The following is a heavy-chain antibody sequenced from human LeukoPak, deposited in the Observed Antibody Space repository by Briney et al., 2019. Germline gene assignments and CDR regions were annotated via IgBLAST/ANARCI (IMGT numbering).Heavy chain of an antibody. D-gene: IGHD3-16*01. J-gene: IGHJ2*01. CDR3: ARNWGNLYFDL. V-gene: IGHV3-21*04. CDR2: ISSSSSYI. Sequence: GGSLRLSCAASGFTFSSYSMNWVRQAPGKGLEWVSSISSSSSYIYYADSVKGRFTISRDNAKNSLYLQMNSLRVEDTALYYCARNWGNLYFDLWGRGTLVTVSS. CDR1: GFTFSSYS.